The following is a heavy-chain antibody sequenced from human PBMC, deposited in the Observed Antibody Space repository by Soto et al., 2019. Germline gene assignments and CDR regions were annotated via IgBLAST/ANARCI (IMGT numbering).Heavy chain of an antibody. D-gene: IGHD2-21*02. CDR1: AFSLSTGGVG. CDR2: IYWDDDK. CDR3: IQSRCGGDCLQSYPSYHYYGMDV. V-gene: IGHV2-5*02. J-gene: IGHJ6*02. Sequence: QITLKESGPTLVKPTQTLTLTCTFSAFSLSTGGVGVGWIRQPPGKALEWLALIYWDDDKRYSPSLRSRLTITKHTSKNQVVLTITNMDPVDQATYYCIQSRCGGDCLQSYPSYHYYGMDVWGQGTTVTVSS.